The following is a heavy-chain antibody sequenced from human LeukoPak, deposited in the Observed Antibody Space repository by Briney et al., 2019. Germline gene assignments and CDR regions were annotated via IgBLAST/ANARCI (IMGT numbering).Heavy chain of an antibody. Sequence: GGSLRLSCGASGFTFSNYAMTWVRQAPGRGLEWVSASTGSGRTTYYADSVMGRFTISRDNSKNTLYLQMNSLRAEDTAVYYCAKEGTDTAMDAFDYWGQGTLVTVSS. V-gene: IGHV3-23*01. D-gene: IGHD5-18*01. CDR1: GFTFSNYA. CDR2: STGSGRTT. J-gene: IGHJ4*02. CDR3: AKEGTDTAMDAFDY.